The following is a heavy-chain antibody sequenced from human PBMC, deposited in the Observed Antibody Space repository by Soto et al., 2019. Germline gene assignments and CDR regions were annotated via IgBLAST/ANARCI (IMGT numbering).Heavy chain of an antibody. D-gene: IGHD6-6*01. CDR2: MNPINGAA. CDR1: GYDFTAYD. V-gene: IGHV1-8*02. CDR3: GRGPSPRAPAGRTPYYSAMDV. J-gene: IGHJ6*02. Sequence: ASVKVSCKASGYDFTAYDINWVRQASGQGPEWMGWMNPINGAAGSARRFQGRVSMTRNTATGTAYLELTSLRSDDTAVYYCGRGPSPRAPAGRTPYYSAMDVWGQGTTVTVSS.